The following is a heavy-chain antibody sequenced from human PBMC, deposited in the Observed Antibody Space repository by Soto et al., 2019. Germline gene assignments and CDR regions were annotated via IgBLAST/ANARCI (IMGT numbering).Heavy chain of an antibody. CDR1: GYRITRDG. V-gene: IGHV1-18*01. CDR3: ARALSAGAAAGHY. J-gene: IGHJ4*02. D-gene: IGHD6-13*01. CDR2: ISAYNGNT. Sequence: KLSWKGVGYRITRDGGGCRRMDPGQGLEWMGWISAYNGNTNYAQKLQGRVTMTTDTSTSTAYMELRSLRSDDTAVYYCARALSAGAAAGHYWGQGTLVTVSS.